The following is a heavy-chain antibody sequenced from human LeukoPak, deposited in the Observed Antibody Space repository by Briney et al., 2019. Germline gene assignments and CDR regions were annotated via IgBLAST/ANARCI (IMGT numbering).Heavy chain of an antibody. V-gene: IGHV3-21*01. CDR2: ISSSSNYI. D-gene: IGHD3-22*01. CDR1: GFTFSSYS. Sequence: PGGSLRLSCAASGFTFSSYSMNWVRQAPGKGLEWVSSISSSSNYIYHADSVKGRFTISRDNAKNSLYLQMNSLRVEDTAVYYCASGYYYDRSGRSNWGQGTLVTVSS. CDR3: ASGYYYDRSGRSN. J-gene: IGHJ4*02.